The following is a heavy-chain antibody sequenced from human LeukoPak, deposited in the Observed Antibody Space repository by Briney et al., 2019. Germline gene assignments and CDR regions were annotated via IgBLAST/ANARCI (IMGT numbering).Heavy chain of an antibody. Sequence: GGSLRLSCAASGFTFSSYSMNWVRQAPGKGLEWVSSISSSSSYIYYADSVKGRFTISRDNAKNSLYLQMNSLRAEDTAVYYCARQYYYDSSGYGLGAYYYYYGMDVWGQGTTVTVSS. CDR3: ARQYYYDSSGYGLGAYYYYYGMDV. CDR2: ISSSSSYI. CDR1: GFTFSSYS. D-gene: IGHD3-22*01. V-gene: IGHV3-21*01. J-gene: IGHJ6*02.